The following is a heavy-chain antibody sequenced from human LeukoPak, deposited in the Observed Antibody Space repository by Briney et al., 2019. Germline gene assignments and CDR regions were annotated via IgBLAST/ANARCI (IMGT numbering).Heavy chain of an antibody. CDR2: INPNSGGT. CDR1: GYTFTGYY. CDR3: ARDHVVAGEIDY. V-gene: IGHV1-2*06. D-gene: IGHD6-19*01. J-gene: IGHJ4*02. Sequence: ASVKVSCKASGYTFTGYYMHWVRQAPGQGLEWMGRINPNSGGTNYAQKFQGRVTMTRDTSISTAYMELSRLRSDDTAVYYCARDHVVAGEIDYWGQGTLVTISS.